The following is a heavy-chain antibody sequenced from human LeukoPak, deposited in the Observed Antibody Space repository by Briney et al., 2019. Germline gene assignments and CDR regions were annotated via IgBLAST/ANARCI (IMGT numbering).Heavy chain of an antibody. CDR2: IIPIFGTA. D-gene: IGHD6-19*01. Sequence: SVKVSWKASGGTFSSYAISWVRQAPGQGLEWMGGIIPIFGTANYAQKFQGRVTITADKSTSTAYMELSSLRSEDTAVYYCARGSPQGWRHFDYWGQGTLVTVSS. J-gene: IGHJ4*02. CDR1: GGTFSSYA. V-gene: IGHV1-69*06. CDR3: ARGSPQGWRHFDY.